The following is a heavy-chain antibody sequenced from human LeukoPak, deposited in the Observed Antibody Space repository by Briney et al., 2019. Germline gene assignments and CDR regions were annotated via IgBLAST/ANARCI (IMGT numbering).Heavy chain of an antibody. D-gene: IGHD3-10*01. J-gene: IGHJ5*02. CDR1: GGSISSSSYY. CDR3: ARLLWFGELLSTGWFDP. CDR2: IYYSGST. Sequence: SETLSLTCTVSGGSISSSSYYWGWIRQPPGKGLEWIGSIYYSGSTYYNPSLKSRVTISVGTSKNQFSLKLSSVTAADTAVYYCARLLWFGELLSTGWFDPWGQGTLVTVSS. V-gene: IGHV4-39*01.